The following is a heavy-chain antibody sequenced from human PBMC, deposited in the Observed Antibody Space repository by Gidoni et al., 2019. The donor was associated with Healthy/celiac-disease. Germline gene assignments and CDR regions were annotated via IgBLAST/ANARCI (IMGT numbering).Heavy chain of an antibody. J-gene: IGHJ4*02. V-gene: IGHV4-39*01. CDR3: ARHHRRREWFGPGCYGY. D-gene: IGHD2-2*01. CDR2: IYSSGST. Sequence: QLQLQESGPGLVTPSETLSLTCTVSGGSISSSSYYWGWIRQPPGKGLEWSGSIYSSGSTYYHPSRKSRGTISVDTSKNQFSLKLSSVTAADTAVYYWARHHRRREWFGPGCYGYWGQGTLVTVSS. CDR1: GGSISSSSYY.